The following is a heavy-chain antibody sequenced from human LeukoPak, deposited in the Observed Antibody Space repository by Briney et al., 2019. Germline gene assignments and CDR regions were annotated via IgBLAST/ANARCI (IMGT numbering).Heavy chain of an antibody. CDR1: GYTFTGYS. CDR3: ARARTYYYDSSGYYPYCFDY. V-gene: IGHV1-2*02. D-gene: IGHD3-22*01. J-gene: IGHJ4*02. CDR2: INPNSGGT. Sequence: GASVKVSCKASGYTFTGYSVHWVRQAPGQGLEWMGWINPNSGGTKYALKFQGRVTMTRDTSISTAYMELSRLTSDDTAVYYCARARTYYYDSSGYYPYCFDYWGQGTLVTVSS.